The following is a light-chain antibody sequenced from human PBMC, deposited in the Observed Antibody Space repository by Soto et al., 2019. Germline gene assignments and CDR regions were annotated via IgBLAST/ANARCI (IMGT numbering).Light chain of an antibody. CDR1: ENIKVS. CDR3: EQSKTYSWT. Sequence: DIQMTQSPSTMSASVGDRVTLTCRASENIKVSLAWYQQKPGKDPKLLIYGASSLESGVPSRFSSSGSGTEFNLTISRLQTDDCATYDGEQSKTYSWTFCPGTKVDIK. V-gene: IGKV1-5*01. J-gene: IGKJ1*01. CDR2: GAS.